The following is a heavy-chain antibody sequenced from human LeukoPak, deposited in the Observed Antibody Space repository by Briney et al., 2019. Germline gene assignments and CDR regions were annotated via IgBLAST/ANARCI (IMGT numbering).Heavy chain of an antibody. J-gene: IGHJ3*02. CDR1: GFTFSGYW. Sequence: GGSLRLSCAASGFTFSGYWMSWVRQAPGKGLEWVANIKQDGSEKHYVHSVKGRFTIFRDNAKNSLYLQMNSLRAEDTAVYYCARPGRADAFDIWGQGTMVTVSS. CDR3: ARPGRADAFDI. CDR2: IKQDGSEK. V-gene: IGHV3-7*04.